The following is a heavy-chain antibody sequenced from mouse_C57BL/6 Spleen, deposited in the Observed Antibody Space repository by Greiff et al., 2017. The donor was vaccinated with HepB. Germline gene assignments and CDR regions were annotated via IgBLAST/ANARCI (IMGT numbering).Heavy chain of an antibody. CDR1: GYTFTSYW. Sequence: QVQLQQPGAELVRPGSSVKLSRKASGYTFTSYWMHWVKQRPIQGLEWIGNIDPSDSETHYNQKFKDKATLTVDKSSSTAYMQLSSLTSEDSAVYYCARDYYGSSYRYFDVWGTGTTVTVSS. CDR3: ARDYYGSSYRYFDV. D-gene: IGHD1-1*01. CDR2: IDPSDSET. V-gene: IGHV1-52*01. J-gene: IGHJ1*03.